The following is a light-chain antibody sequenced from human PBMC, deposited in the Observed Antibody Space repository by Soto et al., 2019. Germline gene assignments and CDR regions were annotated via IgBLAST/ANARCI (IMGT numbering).Light chain of an antibody. V-gene: IGKV3-20*01. J-gene: IGKJ1*01. CDR2: GTS. Sequence: EIVLTESPGTRSLSPGDRATLSCRASESVRSSSLAWYQHKPGQAPRLVISGTSRRATGIPDRFSGSGSGTDFTLTINRLEPEDFAMYYCQQYGSMWTFGQGTKVDIK. CDR3: QQYGSMWT. CDR1: ESVRSSS.